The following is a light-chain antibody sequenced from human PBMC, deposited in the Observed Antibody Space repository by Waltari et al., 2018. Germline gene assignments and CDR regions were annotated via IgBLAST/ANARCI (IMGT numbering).Light chain of an antibody. J-gene: IGLJ3*02. CDR1: SSNIGSYNL. CDR2: QVY. V-gene: IGLV2-23*02. Sequence: QSALIQPASVSGSPGQSITISCTGTSSNIGSYNLVSWYQQYPGKAPKVMIYQVYKRPSGVSNRFSGSKSGKTASLTISGLQAEDETDYYCCSYAGSNSWVFGGGTKVTVL. CDR3: CSYAGSNSWV.